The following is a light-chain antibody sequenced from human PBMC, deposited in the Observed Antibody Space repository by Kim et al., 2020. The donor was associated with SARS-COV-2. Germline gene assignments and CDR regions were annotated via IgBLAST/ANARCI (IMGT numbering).Light chain of an antibody. J-gene: IGKJ5*01. CDR1: QGISSY. V-gene: IGKV1-8*01. CDR3: QQYYSYAT. Sequence: PASTGDRVTITCRASQGISSYLAWYQQKPGKAPKLLIYAASTLQSGVPSRFSGSGSGTDFTLTISCLQSEDLATYYCQQYYSYATFGQGTRLEIK. CDR2: AAS.